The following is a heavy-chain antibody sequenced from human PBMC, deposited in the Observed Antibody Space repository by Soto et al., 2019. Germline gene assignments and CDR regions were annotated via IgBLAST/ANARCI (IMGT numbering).Heavy chain of an antibody. CDR2: FDPEDGET. D-gene: IGHD3-3*01. Sequence: GASVKVSCKVSGYTLTELSMHWVRQAPGKWLEWMGGFDPEDGETIYAQKFQGRVTMTEVTSTDTAYMELSSLRSEVTAVYYCATALDGYNFWDYWGQGTLVTVSS. V-gene: IGHV1-24*01. CDR3: ATALDGYNFWDY. CDR1: GYTLTELS. J-gene: IGHJ4*02.